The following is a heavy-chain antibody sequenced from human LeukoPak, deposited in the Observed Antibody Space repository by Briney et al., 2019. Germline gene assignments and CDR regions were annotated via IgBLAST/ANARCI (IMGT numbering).Heavy chain of an antibody. CDR1: GVSINSSSFS. J-gene: IGHJ5*02. Sequence: SETLSLTCTVSGVSINSSSFSWGWIRQSPGKGLEWIASIIHSGSPYYNPSLKSRVTMSLDTSKNQFSLNLKSVTAADTAVYYCASPVKGIFPSWGQGTPVTASS. V-gene: IGHV4-39*07. CDR2: IIHSGSP. CDR3: ASPVKGIFPS. D-gene: IGHD2/OR15-2a*01.